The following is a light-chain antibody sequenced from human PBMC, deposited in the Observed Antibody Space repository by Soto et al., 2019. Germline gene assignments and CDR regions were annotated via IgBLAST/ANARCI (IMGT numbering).Light chain of an antibody. V-gene: IGKV3-11*01. Sequence: EIVLTQSPATLSLSPGERATLSCRASQSVSSYLAWYQQKPAQAPRLLIYGASNRATGIPARFSGSGSGTDFTLTISSLEPEDSAVYYCLQRSNWLTFGGGTNVEIK. CDR3: LQRSNWLT. J-gene: IGKJ4*01. CDR2: GAS. CDR1: QSVSSY.